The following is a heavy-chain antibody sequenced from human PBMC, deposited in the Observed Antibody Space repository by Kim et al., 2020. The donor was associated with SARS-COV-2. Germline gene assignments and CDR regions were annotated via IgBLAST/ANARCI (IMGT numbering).Heavy chain of an antibody. CDR2: IYSGGST. CDR1: GFIVSSNY. V-gene: IGHV3-66*01. Sequence: GGSLRLSCAASGFIVSSNYMSWVRQAPGKGLEWVSVIYSGGSTYYADSVKGRITISRDNSKNMLYLQMNSLRAEDTAVYYCARDATDYGDYWSGYYYGMDVLGQGTTVTVSS. D-gene: IGHD4-17*01. CDR3: ARDATDYGDYWSGYYYGMDV. J-gene: IGHJ6*02.